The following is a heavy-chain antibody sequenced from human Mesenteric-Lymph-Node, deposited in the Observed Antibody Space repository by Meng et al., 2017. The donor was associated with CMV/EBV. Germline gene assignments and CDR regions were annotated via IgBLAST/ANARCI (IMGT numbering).Heavy chain of an antibody. V-gene: IGHV1-46*01. Sequence: ASVKVSCKASGYIFTSYYMHWVRQAPGQGLEWMGIMNPSGGSTTYAQKFQGRVTMTRDTSTSTAYMELRSLRSDDTAVYYCARRPNYEHYYYYGMDVWGQGTTVTVSS. CDR3: ARRPNYEHYYYYGMDV. CDR1: GYIFTSYY. CDR2: MNPSGGST. J-gene: IGHJ6*02. D-gene: IGHD1-7*01.